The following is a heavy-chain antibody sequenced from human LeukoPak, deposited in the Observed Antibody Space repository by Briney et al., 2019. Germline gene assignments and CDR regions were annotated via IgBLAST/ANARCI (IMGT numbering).Heavy chain of an antibody. Sequence: SETLSLTCTVSGGSISSYYWSWIRQPAGKGLEWIGRIYTSGSTNYNPSLKSRVTISVDTSKKQFSLRLSSVTAADTAVYYCARRYSAEGFDYWGQGTLVTVSS. CDR1: GGSISSYY. V-gene: IGHV4-4*07. CDR3: ARRYSAEGFDY. CDR2: IYTSGST. D-gene: IGHD1-26*01. J-gene: IGHJ4*02.